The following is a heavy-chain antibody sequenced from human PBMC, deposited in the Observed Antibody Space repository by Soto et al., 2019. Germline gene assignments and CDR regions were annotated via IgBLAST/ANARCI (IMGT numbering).Heavy chain of an antibody. CDR1: GLTFRNNW. D-gene: IGHD4-17*01. J-gene: IGHJ4*02. CDR2: ITKDGGKR. V-gene: IGHV3-7*03. Sequence: PGGSLRLSCAGSGLTFRNNWLSWVRQAPGKGLEWVANITKDGGKRYYVDSVRGGFTISRDNVEKSLYLQLNSLRPEDTAVYYCAVYGYGVSAAAYWGQGTLVTVSS. CDR3: AVYGYGVSAAAY.